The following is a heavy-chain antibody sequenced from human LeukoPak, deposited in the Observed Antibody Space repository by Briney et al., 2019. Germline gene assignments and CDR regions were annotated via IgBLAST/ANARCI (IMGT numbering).Heavy chain of an antibody. J-gene: IGHJ5*02. CDR2: ISAYNGNT. V-gene: IGHV1-18*01. Sequence: ASVKVSCKVSGYTLTELSMHWVRQAPGKGLEWMGWISAYNGNTNYAQKLQGRVTMTTDTSTSTAYMELRSLRSDDTAVYYCARDSSGPWGQGTLVTVSS. CDR3: ARDSSGP. CDR1: GYTLTELS.